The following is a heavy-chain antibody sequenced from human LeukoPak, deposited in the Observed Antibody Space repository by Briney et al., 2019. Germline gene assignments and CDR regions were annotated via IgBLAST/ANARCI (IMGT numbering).Heavy chain of an antibody. D-gene: IGHD6-19*01. CDR3: AKDGSPGGYSSGYADY. J-gene: IGHJ4*02. CDR1: GFTFSSYA. CDR2: ISGSGGST. Sequence: PGGSLRLSCAASGFTFSSYAMSWVRQAPGKGLEWVSAISGSGGSTYYADSVKGRFTISRGNSKNTLYLQMNSLRAEDTAVYYCAKDGSPGGYSSGYADYWGQGTLVTVSS. V-gene: IGHV3-23*01.